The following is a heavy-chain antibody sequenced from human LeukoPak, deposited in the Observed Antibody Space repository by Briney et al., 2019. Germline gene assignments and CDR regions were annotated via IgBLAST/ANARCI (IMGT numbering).Heavy chain of an antibody. CDR3: ARDRYSSSWIPDYFDY. D-gene: IGHD6-13*01. CDR2: INHSGST. J-gene: IGHJ4*02. Sequence: PSETLSLTCAVYGGSFSGYFWSWIRQPPGKGLEWIGEINHSGSTNYNPSLKSRVTISVDTSKNQFSLKLSSVTAADTAVYYCARDRYSSSWIPDYFDYWGQGTLVTVSS. CDR1: GGSFSGYF. V-gene: IGHV4-34*01.